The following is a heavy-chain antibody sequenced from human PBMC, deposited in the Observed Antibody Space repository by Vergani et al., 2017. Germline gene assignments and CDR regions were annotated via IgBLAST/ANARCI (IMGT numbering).Heavy chain of an antibody. CDR3: ARLYGRDSSGSKYFDY. D-gene: IGHD3-22*01. V-gene: IGHV4-4*03. J-gene: IGHJ4*02. Sequence: QVQLQESGPGLVKPPGTLSLTCAVSGDSISSNNCWTWVRQPPGKGLEWIGEICHTEDTKYSPSLKSRVTVSVDESRNLFSLRLNSVTAADTAVYYCARLYGRDSSGSKYFDYWGQGTLVTVSS. CDR1: GDSISSNNC. CDR2: ICHTEDT.